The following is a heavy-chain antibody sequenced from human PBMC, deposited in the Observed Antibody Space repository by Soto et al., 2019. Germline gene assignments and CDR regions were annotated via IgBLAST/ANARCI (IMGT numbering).Heavy chain of an antibody. CDR1: GGPFTSNNW. V-gene: IGHV4-4*02. Sequence: PSETLSLTCAVSGGPFTSNNWWTWVRQPPGQGLEWIGEIYRTGSTNYNPSLKSRVTISLDKSENQFSLKVTSLTAADTAVYYCESRDRGTSVDYWGQGTLVTVSS. J-gene: IGHJ4*02. CDR3: ESRDRGTSVDY. CDR2: IYRTGST. D-gene: IGHD1-7*01.